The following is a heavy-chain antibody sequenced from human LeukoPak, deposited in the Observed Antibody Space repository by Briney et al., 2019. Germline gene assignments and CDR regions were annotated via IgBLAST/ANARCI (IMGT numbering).Heavy chain of an antibody. V-gene: IGHV3-53*01. CDR1: GFTVSSNY. CDR3: ARGTRRDSSSWYV. Sequence: PGGSLRLSCAASGFTVSSNYMSWVRQAPGKGLEWVSVIHSDDTTHYADSVKGRFTISRDSSKNTLYLQMDSLRAEDTAVYYCARGTRRDSSSWYVWGQGTLVTVSS. J-gene: IGHJ4*02. CDR2: IHSDDTT. D-gene: IGHD6-13*01.